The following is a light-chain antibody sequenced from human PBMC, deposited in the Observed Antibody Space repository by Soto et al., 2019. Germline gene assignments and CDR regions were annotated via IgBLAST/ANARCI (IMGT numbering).Light chain of an antibody. V-gene: IGLV3-21*02. CDR2: DDN. CDR1: NIGTKS. J-gene: IGLJ2*01. Sequence: SYELTQSPSVSVAPGQTARITCEEDNIGTKSVHWYQQKPGQAPVLVVYDDNDRPSGIPERFSGSNSGTTATLAISRVEAGDEADYYWQVWDSTSDLVVFGGGTKLTVL. CDR3: QVWDSTSDLVV.